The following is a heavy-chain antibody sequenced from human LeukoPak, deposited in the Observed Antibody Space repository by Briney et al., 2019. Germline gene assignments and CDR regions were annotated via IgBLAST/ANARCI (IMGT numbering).Heavy chain of an antibody. CDR3: ARDMDWEGLGPTRPDY. J-gene: IGHJ4*02. Sequence: GRSLRLSCAASGFTFSSYGMHRVRQAPGKGLGWVAVIWHDGGNKYYAESVKGLFTISRDNSKNTLYLQMNSLRAEGTAVYYCARDMDWEGLGPTRPDYWGQGTLVTVSS. CDR2: IWHDGGNK. D-gene: IGHD1-26*01. V-gene: IGHV3-33*01. CDR1: GFTFSSYG.